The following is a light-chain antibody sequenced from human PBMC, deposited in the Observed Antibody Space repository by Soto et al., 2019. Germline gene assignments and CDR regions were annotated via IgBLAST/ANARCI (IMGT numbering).Light chain of an antibody. CDR1: QSVSSSY. Sequence: IVLKQSPGTLSLSTRERATLSCRASQSVSSSYLAWYQQKPGQAPRLLIYGASSRATGIPDRFSGSGSGTDFTLTISRLEPEDFAVYYCQQYDNSPITFGQGTRLEIK. CDR2: GAS. J-gene: IGKJ5*01. CDR3: QQYDNSPIT. V-gene: IGKV3-20*01.